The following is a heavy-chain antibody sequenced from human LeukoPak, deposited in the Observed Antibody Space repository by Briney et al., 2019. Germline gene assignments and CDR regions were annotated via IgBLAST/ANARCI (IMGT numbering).Heavy chain of an antibody. Sequence: ASVKVSCKASGGTFSSYAISWVRQAPGQGLEWMGGIIPIFGTANYAQKFQGRVTITADESTSTAYMELGSLRSEDTAVYYCARVVQARVEMATISGGLLDYWGQGTLVTVSS. V-gene: IGHV1-69*13. CDR2: IIPIFGTA. J-gene: IGHJ4*02. D-gene: IGHD5-24*01. CDR1: GGTFSSYA. CDR3: ARVVQARVEMATISGGLLDY.